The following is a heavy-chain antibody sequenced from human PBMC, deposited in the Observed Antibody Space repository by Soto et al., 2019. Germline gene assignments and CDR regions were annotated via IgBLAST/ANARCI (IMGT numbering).Heavy chain of an antibody. CDR3: ARSRVGYCSGGTCYLNAFDV. CDR1: GYSFTSYY. CDR2: ISPNPGST. Sequence: ASVKVSCKASGYSFTSYYIHWVRQAPGQGLEWMGVISPNPGSTSYAQRFQDRVTMTRDTSTSTVYMELSSPRSEDTAIYYCARSRVGYCSGGTCYLNAFDVWG. D-gene: IGHD2-15*01. J-gene: IGHJ3*01. V-gene: IGHV1-46*01.